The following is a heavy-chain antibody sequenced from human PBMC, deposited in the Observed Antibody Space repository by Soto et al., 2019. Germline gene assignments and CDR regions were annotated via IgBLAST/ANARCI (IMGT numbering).Heavy chain of an antibody. CDR2: IYSGGTT. V-gene: IGHV3-53*01. CDR1: GFTVSSNY. D-gene: IGHD5-18*01. J-gene: IGHJ4*01. Sequence: GGSLRLSYAASGFTVSSNYMSWVRQAPGKGLEWVSIIYSGGTTYYADSVKGRFTISRDSSKNTLYLQMNSLRAEDTAVYYCARGFNYIDYWGLGTLVTVSS. CDR3: ARGFNYIDY.